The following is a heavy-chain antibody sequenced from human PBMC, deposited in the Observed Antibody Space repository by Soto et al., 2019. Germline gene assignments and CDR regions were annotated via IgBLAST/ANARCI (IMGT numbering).Heavy chain of an antibody. Sequence: EVQLLESGGGLVQPGGSLRLSCTASGFTFSTYAMSWVRQAPGEGLEWVSSISGRDGGTYYADSVKGRLSISRDNSKNTLYLQLISLRAEDTAVYYCAKDSATWPRYYLVSWGQGTLVIVSS. CDR3: AKDSATWPRYYLVS. J-gene: IGHJ4*02. D-gene: IGHD6-25*01. CDR2: ISGRDGGT. V-gene: IGHV3-23*01. CDR1: GFTFSTYA.